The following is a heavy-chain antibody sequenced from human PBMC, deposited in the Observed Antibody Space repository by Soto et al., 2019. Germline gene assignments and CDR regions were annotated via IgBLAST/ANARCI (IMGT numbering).Heavy chain of an antibody. D-gene: IGHD3-3*01. CDR2: ITTSSSRNV. V-gene: IGHV3-21*01. CDR1: GFPFSSCT. J-gene: IGHJ6*02. CDR3: ARDFKVGDFWSGYPFAYYYYGMDV. Sequence: PGGSLRLSCSASGFPFSSCTMYWVRQAPGKALEWVSSITTSSSRNVFYADSVKGRFTISRDNSKNTLYLQMNSLRAEDTAVYYCARDFKVGDFWSGYPFAYYYYGMDVWGQGTTVTVSS.